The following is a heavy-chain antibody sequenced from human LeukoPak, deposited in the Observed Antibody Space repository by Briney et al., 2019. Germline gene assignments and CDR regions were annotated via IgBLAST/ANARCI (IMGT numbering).Heavy chain of an antibody. J-gene: IGHJ5*02. CDR3: AKDAIRGVIVSYFDP. CDR1: GFTFSLYT. V-gene: IGHV3-30*04. D-gene: IGHD3-10*01. Sequence: GGSLRLSCAASGFTFSLYTMHWVRQAPGKGLEWVAVISYDGSDKYYADSVKGRFTISRDNSRNTLFLQMSSLRADDTAVYYCAKDAIRGVIVSYFDPWGQGTRVTVSS. CDR2: ISYDGSDK.